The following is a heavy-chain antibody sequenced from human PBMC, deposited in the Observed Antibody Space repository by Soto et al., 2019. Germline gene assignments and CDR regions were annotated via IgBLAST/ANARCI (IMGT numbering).Heavy chain of an antibody. Sequence: SETLSLTYTVSGGSISSHCWSWIRQPPGKGLEWIGYIYYSGSTNYNPSLKSRVTISVDTSKNQFSLKLSSVTAADTAVYYCARDWGITMVWGVPRSFYYGMDVWGQGTTVTSP. V-gene: IGHV4-59*11. CDR2: IYYSGST. J-gene: IGHJ6*02. D-gene: IGHD3-10*01. CDR1: GGSISSHC. CDR3: ARDWGITMVWGVPRSFYYGMDV.